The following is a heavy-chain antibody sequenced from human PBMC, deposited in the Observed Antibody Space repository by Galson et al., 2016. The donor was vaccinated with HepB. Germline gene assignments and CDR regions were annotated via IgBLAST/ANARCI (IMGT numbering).Heavy chain of an antibody. CDR2: TFYRSTWEN. CDR1: GDSVYNNGAA. J-gene: IGHJ6*02. D-gene: IGHD3-10*01. Sequence: CAISGDSVYNNGAAWVWIRQSPSRGLEWLARTFYRSTWENHYAGSVKNRITISPDTSRNQFSLHMNSVTPEDTAVYYCARAVMLGRGMDVWGQGATVTVSS. CDR3: ARAVMLGRGMDV. V-gene: IGHV6-1*01.